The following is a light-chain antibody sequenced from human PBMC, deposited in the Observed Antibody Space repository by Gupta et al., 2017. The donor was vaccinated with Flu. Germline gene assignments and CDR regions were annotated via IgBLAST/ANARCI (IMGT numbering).Light chain of an antibody. CDR2: GNS. J-gene: IGLJ3*02. CDR3: QSYDSSRSVWV. V-gene: IGLV1-40*01. Sequence: VTIACTGRSSNIGAGYDVHWYPQLPGTAPKLLIYGNSNRPSGVPDRFSGSKSGTSASLAITGLQAEDEADYYCQSYDSSRSVWVFGGGTKLTVL. CDR1: SSNIGAGYD.